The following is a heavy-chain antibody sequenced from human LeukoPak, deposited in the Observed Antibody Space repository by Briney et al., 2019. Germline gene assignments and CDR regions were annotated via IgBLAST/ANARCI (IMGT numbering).Heavy chain of an antibody. V-gene: IGHV3-74*01. CDR2: TSPDGTTT. D-gene: IGHD1-14*01. CDR1: GFAFIGYW. CDR3: TRDMWGTSDY. Sequence: GGSLRFSCAASGFAFIGYWMHWVRQAQGKGPVWVSRTSPDGTTTNYADSVKGRFTVSRDNAKNTLYLQISSLRAAEDTAVYYCTRDMWGTSDYWGQGTLVTVSS. J-gene: IGHJ4*02.